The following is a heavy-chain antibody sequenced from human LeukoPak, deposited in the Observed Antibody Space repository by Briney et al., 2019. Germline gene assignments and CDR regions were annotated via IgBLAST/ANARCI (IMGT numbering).Heavy chain of an antibody. CDR1: GGSISSSSYY. CDR3: ARVVVAATGYMDV. V-gene: IGHV4-39*07. Sequence: KASETLSLTCTVSGGSISSSSYYWGWIRQPPGKGLEWIGSIYYSGSTYYNPSLKSRVTISVDTSKNQFSLKLSSVTAADTAVYYCARVVVAATGYMDVWGKGTTVTVSS. J-gene: IGHJ6*03. D-gene: IGHD2-15*01. CDR2: IYYSGST.